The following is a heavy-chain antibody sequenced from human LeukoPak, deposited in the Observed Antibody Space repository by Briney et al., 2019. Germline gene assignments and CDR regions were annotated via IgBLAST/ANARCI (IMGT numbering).Heavy chain of an antibody. CDR2: IDWDDDK. CDR1: GFSLSSGGMR. J-gene: IGHJ4*02. Sequence: SGPTLVNPTQTLILTCTFSGFSLSSGGMRVSWIRQPPGKALEWLARIDWDDDKFYSTSLKTRLTISKDTSKNQVVLTMANMDPVDTATYYCARTSYYSGSGAYYYFDYWGQGILVTVSS. V-gene: IGHV2-70*04. D-gene: IGHD3-10*01. CDR3: ARTSYYSGSGAYYYFDY.